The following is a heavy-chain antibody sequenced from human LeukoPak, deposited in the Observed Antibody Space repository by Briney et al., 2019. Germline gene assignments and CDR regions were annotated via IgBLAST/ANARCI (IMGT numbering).Heavy chain of an antibody. Sequence: PGGSLRLSCAASGITFSNYEINWVRQAPGKGREGVSYISSSGSTIYYADSVKGRFTISRDNSKNSLYLQMNSLRAEDTAVYYCARDRVSMVRGDVVYWGQGTLVTVSS. CDR3: ARDRVSMVRGDVVY. CDR2: ISSSGSTI. V-gene: IGHV3-48*03. J-gene: IGHJ4*02. CDR1: GITFSNYE. D-gene: IGHD3-10*01.